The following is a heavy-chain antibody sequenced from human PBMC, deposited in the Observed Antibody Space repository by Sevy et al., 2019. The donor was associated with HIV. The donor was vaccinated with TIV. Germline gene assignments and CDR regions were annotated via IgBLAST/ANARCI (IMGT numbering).Heavy chain of an antibody. J-gene: IGHJ6*02. V-gene: IGHV1-8*01. Sequence: ASVKVSCKVSGYTLTELSMHWVRQATGQGLEWMGWMNPDSGKRGYAQKFQGTVTMTTNTSISTAYMELRSLRSEDSAVYYCARADLDSSTFFYYYGMDVWGQGTTVTVSS. CDR2: MNPDSGKR. CDR1: GYTLTELS. D-gene: IGHD6-13*01. CDR3: ARADLDSSTFFYYYGMDV.